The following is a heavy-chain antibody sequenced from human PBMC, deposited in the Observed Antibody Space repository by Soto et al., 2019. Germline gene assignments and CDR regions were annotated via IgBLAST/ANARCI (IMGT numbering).Heavy chain of an antibody. V-gene: IGHV4-39*01. D-gene: IGHD5-18*01. CDR2: IHYSGRT. CDR3: ARPYVDTSMAPFDY. CDR1: GDSSISGGYF. Sequence: SETLSLTCTVSGDSSISGGYFWGWVRQPPGRGLEWIGSIHYSGRTFDNPSLKSRLTMSVDTSRNQFPLKLASVTAADTAMYYCARPYVDTSMAPFDYWGQGTLVTVSS. J-gene: IGHJ4*02.